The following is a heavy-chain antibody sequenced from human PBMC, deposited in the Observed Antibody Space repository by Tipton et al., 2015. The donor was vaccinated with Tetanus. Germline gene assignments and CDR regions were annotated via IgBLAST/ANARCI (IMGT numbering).Heavy chain of an antibody. CDR2: IYYSGST. J-gene: IGHJ4*02. CDR1: GGSISSGGYY. Sequence: TLSLTCTVSGGSISSGGYYWSWIRQHPGKGLEWIGDIYYSGSTYYNPSLKSRVTISVGTSKNQFSLKLNSVTAADTAVYYCARDQARGARGWNYFDYWGQGSLVTVSS. D-gene: IGHD1-26*01. CDR3: ARDQARGARGWNYFDY. V-gene: IGHV4-31*03.